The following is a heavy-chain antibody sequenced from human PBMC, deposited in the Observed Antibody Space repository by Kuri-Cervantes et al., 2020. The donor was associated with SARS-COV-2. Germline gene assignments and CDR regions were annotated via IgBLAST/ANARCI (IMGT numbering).Heavy chain of an antibody. CDR1: GFTFSSYW. V-gene: IGHV3-74*01. Sequence: ETLSLTCAASGFTFSSYWMHWVRQAPGKGLVWVSRINSDGSSTSYADSVKGRFTISRDNAKNTLYLQMNSLRAEDTAVYYCARDGKWELPFDYWGQGTLVTVSS. D-gene: IGHD1-26*01. CDR3: ARDGKWELPFDY. J-gene: IGHJ4*02. CDR2: INSDGSST.